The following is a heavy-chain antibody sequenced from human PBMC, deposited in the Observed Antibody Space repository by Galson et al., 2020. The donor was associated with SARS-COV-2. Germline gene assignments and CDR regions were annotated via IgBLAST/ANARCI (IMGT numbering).Heavy chain of an antibody. CDR2: IHTSGTT. D-gene: IGHD2-15*01. V-gene: IGHV4-61*02. CDR3: ARERGIFSV. CDR1: GGPISSGSYY. Sequence: SETLSLTCTVSGGPISSGSYYWSRIRQPAGKGLEWIGRIHTSGTTNYNPSLKSRVTISVDTSKNQFSLKLSSVTAADTAVYYCARERGIFSVWGQGTTVTVSS. J-gene: IGHJ6*02.